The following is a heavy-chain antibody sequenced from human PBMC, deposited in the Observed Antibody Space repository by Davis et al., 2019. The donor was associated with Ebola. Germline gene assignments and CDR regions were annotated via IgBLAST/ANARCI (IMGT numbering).Heavy chain of an antibody. D-gene: IGHD3-9*01. V-gene: IGHV3-23*01. Sequence: GESLKISCAASGFTFRSYTMNWVRQAPGKGLEWVSTITDGSRDTHYADSVKGRFTISRDDSQSTVFLQMNALRAEDTALYYCTTRLVHHVDYWGQGILVTVSA. CDR3: TTRLVHHVDY. CDR2: ITDGSRDT. CDR1: GFTFRSYT. J-gene: IGHJ4*02.